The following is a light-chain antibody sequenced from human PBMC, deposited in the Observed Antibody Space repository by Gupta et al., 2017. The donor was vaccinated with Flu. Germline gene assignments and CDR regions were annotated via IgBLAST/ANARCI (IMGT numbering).Light chain of an antibody. CDR2: GAS. CDR1: QSVGRNY. J-gene: IGKJ3*01. Sequence: EIVLTQSPGTLSLSPGERATLSCRASQSVGRNYLAWYQQKPGQAPRLLIYGASSRATGIPDRFSGSGSGTDFTLTISRLEPEDFAVYYCPQYDGSCTFGPGTKVDIK. V-gene: IGKV3-20*01. CDR3: PQYDGSCT.